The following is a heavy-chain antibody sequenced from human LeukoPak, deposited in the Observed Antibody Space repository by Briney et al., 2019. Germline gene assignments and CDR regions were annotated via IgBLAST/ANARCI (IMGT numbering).Heavy chain of an antibody. CDR3: ARDREWPEDTFDI. D-gene: IGHD2-8*01. J-gene: IGHJ3*02. Sequence: ASVKVSCKASGGTFSSYAISWVRQAPGQGLGWMGGIIPIFGTANYAQKFQGRVTITTDESTSTAYMELSSLRSEDTAVYYCARDREWPEDTFDIWGQGTMVTVSS. CDR2: IIPIFGTA. CDR1: GGTFSSYA. V-gene: IGHV1-69*05.